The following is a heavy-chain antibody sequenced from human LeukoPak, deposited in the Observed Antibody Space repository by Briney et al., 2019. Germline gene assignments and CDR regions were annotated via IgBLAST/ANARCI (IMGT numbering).Heavy chain of an antibody. D-gene: IGHD3-3*01. Sequence: PGGSLRLSCAASGFTFSSYGMHWVRQAPGKGLEWVAFIRYDGSNKYYADSVKGRFTISRDNSKNTLYLQMNSLRAEDTAVYYCARGRIYKRGYYDFWSGSGPFDYWGQGTLVTVSS. J-gene: IGHJ4*02. CDR3: ARGRIYKRGYYDFWSGSGPFDY. V-gene: IGHV3-30*02. CDR1: GFTFSSYG. CDR2: IRYDGSNK.